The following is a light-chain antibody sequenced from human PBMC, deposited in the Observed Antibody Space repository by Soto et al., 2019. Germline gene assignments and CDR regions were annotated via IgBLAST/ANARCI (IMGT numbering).Light chain of an antibody. CDR2: DAS. V-gene: IGKV1-5*01. CDR1: QSITRW. CDR3: QQYSTDST. Sequence: DSQMTQSPSTLSASVGDRVTITCRASQSITRWLAWYQQKPGKAPKLMIYDASNLQSGVPSRFSGSGSGTEFTLTIGSLQPDDFAIYHCQQYSTDSTFGQGTKVDIK. J-gene: IGKJ2*01.